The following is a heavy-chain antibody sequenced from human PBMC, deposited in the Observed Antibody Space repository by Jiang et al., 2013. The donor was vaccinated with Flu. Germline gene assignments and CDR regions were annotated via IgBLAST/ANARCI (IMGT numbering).Heavy chain of an antibody. V-gene: IGHV7-4-1*02. CDR3: ARSLCPGGVCYRGADYYTMDV. CDR1: GYTFNTYA. J-gene: IGHJ6*02. D-gene: IGHD2-8*02. CDR2: MNTKTGNP. Sequence: QSGSELKEPGASVKVSCKASGYTFNTYAMNWVRQAPGQGLEWIGWMNTKTGNPTYARDFTGRFVFSLDISVSTAYLQISGLKPEDTAVYFCARSLCPGGVCYRGADYYTMDVWGQGTTVTVS.